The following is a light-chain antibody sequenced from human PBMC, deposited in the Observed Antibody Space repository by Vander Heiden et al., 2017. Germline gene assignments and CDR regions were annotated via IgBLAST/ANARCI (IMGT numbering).Light chain of an antibody. CDR3: QQYDYSPRT. Sequence: EVVLTQSPGTVSLSPGEGATLSCRASQNVLSDHFAWYQQKPGQAPRPLIYGASKRTSGTPDRFSGSGSGTDFTLTISRLEPEDFAVYYCQQYDYSPRTFGQGTKVEIK. V-gene: IGKV3-20*01. CDR1: QNVLSDH. CDR2: GAS. J-gene: IGKJ1*01.